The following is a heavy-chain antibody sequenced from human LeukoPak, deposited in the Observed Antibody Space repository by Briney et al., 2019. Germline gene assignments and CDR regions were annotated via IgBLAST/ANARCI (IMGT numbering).Heavy chain of an antibody. CDR3: ALGGSYTWTFDY. Sequence: GGSLRLSCAASGFTFSNAWMSWVRQAPGKGLEWVGRIKSKTDGGTTDYAAPVKGRFTISRDDSKNTLYLQMNSLKTEDTAVYYCALGGSYTWTFDYWGQGTLVTVSS. CDR2: IKSKTDGGTT. CDR1: GFTFSNAW. D-gene: IGHD1-26*01. V-gene: IGHV3-15*01. J-gene: IGHJ4*02.